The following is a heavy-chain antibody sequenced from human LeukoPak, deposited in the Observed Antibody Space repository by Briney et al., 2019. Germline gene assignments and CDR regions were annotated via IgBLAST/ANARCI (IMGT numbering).Heavy chain of an antibody. J-gene: IGHJ4*02. V-gene: IGHV3-9*01. Sequence: GGSLRLSCAASGFTFDDYAMHWVRQAPGKGLEWVSGISWNSGSIGYADPVKGRFTISRDNAKNSLYLQMNSLRAEDTALYYCAKGTYGGNSGCFDYWGQGTLVTVSS. CDR1: GFTFDDYA. D-gene: IGHD4-17*01. CDR3: AKGTYGGNSGCFDY. CDR2: ISWNSGSI.